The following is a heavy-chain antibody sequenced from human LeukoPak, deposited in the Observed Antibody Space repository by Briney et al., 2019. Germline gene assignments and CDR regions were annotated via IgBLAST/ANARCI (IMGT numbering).Heavy chain of an antibody. CDR1: GLTFSSHW. Sequence: PGGSLRLSCAASGLTFSSHWMHWVRQAPGKGLVWVSRITNDGSSTTYADSVKGRFTISRDNAKNMLYLQVNSLRAEDTAVYYCAKSRGIGDSSGYYFRTYYFDYWGQGLLVTVSS. D-gene: IGHD3-22*01. J-gene: IGHJ4*02. CDR2: ITNDGSST. V-gene: IGHV3-74*01. CDR3: AKSRGIGDSSGYYFRTYYFDY.